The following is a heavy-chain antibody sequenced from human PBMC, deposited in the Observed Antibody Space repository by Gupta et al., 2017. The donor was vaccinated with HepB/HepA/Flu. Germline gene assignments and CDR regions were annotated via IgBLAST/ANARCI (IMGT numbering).Heavy chain of an antibody. Sequence: EVQLLESGGGLVQPGGSLRLSCAASGFTFSSYGMSWVRQAPGKGLEWGSGISSSGGSTYYADPVKGRFTISRDNSKNTLYLQMNSLGAEDTAVYYWARRNFFDYWGQGTLVT. J-gene: IGHJ4*02. CDR3: ARRNFFDY. CDR1: GFTFSSYG. V-gene: IGHV3-23*01. D-gene: IGHD1-14*01. CDR2: ISSSGGST.